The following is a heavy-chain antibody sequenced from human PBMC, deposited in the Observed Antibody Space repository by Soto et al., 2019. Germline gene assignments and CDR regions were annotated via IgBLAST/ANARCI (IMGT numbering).Heavy chain of an antibody. CDR2: INHSGST. Sequence: SENLSLTCAVYGGSFSGHYWSWIRQPPGKGLEWIGEINHSGSTNYNPSLKSRVTISVDTSKNQFSLKLSSVTAADTAVYYCARCPRRGLGASPSYYYYGMDVWGQGTTV. D-gene: IGHD1-26*01. V-gene: IGHV4-34*01. CDR1: GGSFSGHY. CDR3: ARCPRRGLGASPSYYYYGMDV. J-gene: IGHJ6*02.